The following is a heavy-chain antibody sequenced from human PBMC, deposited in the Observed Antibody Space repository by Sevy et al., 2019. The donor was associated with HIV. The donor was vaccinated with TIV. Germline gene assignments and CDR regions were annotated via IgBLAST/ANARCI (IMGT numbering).Heavy chain of an antibody. CDR3: ARDGRIAAAGYYYYYGMDV. CDR2: IYSGGST. J-gene: IGHJ6*02. V-gene: IGHV3-66*01. Sequence: GGSLRLSCAASGFTVSSNYMSWVRQAPGKGLEWVSVIYSGGSTYYADSVKGRFTISRDNSKNTLYRQMNSLRAEDTAVYYCARDGRIAAAGYYYYYGMDVWGQGTTVTVSS. D-gene: IGHD6-13*01. CDR1: GFTVSSNY.